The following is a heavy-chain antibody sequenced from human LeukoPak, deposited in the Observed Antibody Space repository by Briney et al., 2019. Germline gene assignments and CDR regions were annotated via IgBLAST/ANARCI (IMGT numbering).Heavy chain of an antibody. J-gene: IGHJ4*02. CDR1: GGSISSTDYY. D-gene: IGHD5-24*01. CDR3: ARTRRDAYNFDY. CDR2: IYYSGNT. Sequence: PSETLSLTCTVSGGSISSTDYYWGWIRQPPGKGLEWSGGIYYSGNTYYNASLQRRLTISADTSKNQFSLKLSSVTAADTAVYHCARTRRDAYNFDYWGQGTLVTVS. V-gene: IGHV4-39*01.